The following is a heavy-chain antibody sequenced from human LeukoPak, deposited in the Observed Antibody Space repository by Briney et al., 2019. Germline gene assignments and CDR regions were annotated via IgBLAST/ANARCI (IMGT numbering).Heavy chain of an antibody. J-gene: IGHJ3*02. Sequence: ASVKVSCKASGYTFTGYYMHWVRQAPGQGLEWMGWINPNSGGTNYAQKFQGRVTMTRDTSISTAYMELSRLRSDDTAVYYCARDYSGTTWAAFDIWGQGTMVTVSS. V-gene: IGHV1-2*02. CDR3: ARDYSGTTWAAFDI. CDR2: INPNSGGT. CDR1: GYTFTGYY. D-gene: IGHD1-7*01.